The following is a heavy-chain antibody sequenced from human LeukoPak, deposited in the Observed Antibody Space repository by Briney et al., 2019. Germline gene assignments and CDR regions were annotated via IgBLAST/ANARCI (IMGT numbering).Heavy chain of an antibody. Sequence: PSETLSLTCTVSGGSISGSSYYWSWIRQPPGKGPEWIGYIYYSGSTNYNPSLKSRVTISVDTSKNQFSLKLSSVTAADTAVYYCARDLGVASSSWSIWGQGTMVTVSS. D-gene: IGHD6-13*01. V-gene: IGHV4-61*01. CDR1: GGSISGSSYY. J-gene: IGHJ3*02. CDR3: ARDLGVASSSWSI. CDR2: IYYSGST.